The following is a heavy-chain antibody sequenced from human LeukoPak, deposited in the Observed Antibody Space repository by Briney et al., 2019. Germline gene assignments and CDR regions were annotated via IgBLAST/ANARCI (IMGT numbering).Heavy chain of an antibody. CDR2: ISGSGGST. Sequence: GGSLRLSCAASGFTFSSYEMNWVRQAPGRGLEWVSAISGSGGSTYYADSVKGQFTISRDNSKNTLHLQMNSLRAEDTAVYHCARQLGYCSDGSCYFDYWGQGTLVTVSS. CDR3: ARQLGYCSDGSCYFDY. V-gene: IGHV3-23*01. D-gene: IGHD2-15*01. J-gene: IGHJ4*02. CDR1: GFTFSSYE.